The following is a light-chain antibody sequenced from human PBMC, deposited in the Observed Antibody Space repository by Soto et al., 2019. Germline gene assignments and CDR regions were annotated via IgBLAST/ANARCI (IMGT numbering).Light chain of an antibody. V-gene: IGLV2-11*01. CDR3: CSYAGSNTVI. CDR1: SSDVGGHNF. CDR2: DVN. Sequence: QSALTQPRSVSGSPGQSVTISCTGTSSDVGGHNFVSWYQQHPGIAPKLMIYDVNKRPSGVPDRFSGSKSGNTASLTISGLQAEDEADYYRCSYAGSNTVIFGGGTKLTVL. J-gene: IGLJ2*01.